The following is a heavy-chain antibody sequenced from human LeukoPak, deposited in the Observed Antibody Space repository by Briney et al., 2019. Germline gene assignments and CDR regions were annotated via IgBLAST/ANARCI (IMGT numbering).Heavy chain of an antibody. Sequence: ASETLSLTCTVSGVSISSSSYYWGWIRQPPGKGLEWIVSIYYSGSTYYNPSLKSLVTISVDTSKNQFSLKLSSVTAADTAVYYCARRAADHFDYWGQGTLVTVSS. CDR1: GVSISSSSYY. D-gene: IGHD6-13*01. CDR3: ARRAADHFDY. J-gene: IGHJ4*02. CDR2: IYYSGST. V-gene: IGHV4-39*01.